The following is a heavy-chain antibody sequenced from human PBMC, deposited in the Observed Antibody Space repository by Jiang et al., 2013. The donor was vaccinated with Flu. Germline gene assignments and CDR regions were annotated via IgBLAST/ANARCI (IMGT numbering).Heavy chain of an antibody. J-gene: IGHJ6*02. Sequence: GAEVKKPGSSVKVSCKASGGTFSSYAISWVRQAPGQGLEWMGGIIPILGIANYAQKFQGRVTITADKSTSTAYMELSSLRSEDTAVYYCARNTMVRGVYYYGMDVWGQGTTVTVSS. V-gene: IGHV1-69*04. CDR3: ARNTMVRGVYYYGMDV. CDR2: IIPILGIA. D-gene: IGHD3-10*01. CDR1: GGTFSSYA.